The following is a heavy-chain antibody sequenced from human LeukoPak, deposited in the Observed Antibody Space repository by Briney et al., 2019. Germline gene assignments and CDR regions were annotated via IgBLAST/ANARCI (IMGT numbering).Heavy chain of an antibody. D-gene: IGHD3-3*01. CDR1: GGTFSSYA. CDR3: ARTNYDFWSGYYID. J-gene: IGHJ4*02. Sequence: SVKVSCKASGGTFSSYAISWVRQAPGQGLEWMGGIIPIFGTANYAQKFQGRVTITTDESTSTAYMELSSLRCEDTAVYYCARTNYDFWSGYYIDWGQGTLVTVSS. CDR2: IIPIFGTA. V-gene: IGHV1-69*05.